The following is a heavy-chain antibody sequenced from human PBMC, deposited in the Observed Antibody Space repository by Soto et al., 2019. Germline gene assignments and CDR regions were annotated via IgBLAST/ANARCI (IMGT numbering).Heavy chain of an antibody. CDR3: ARDCSGGSCYPRMDV. V-gene: IGHV3-21*01. CDR1: GFNFNSYT. CDR2: ISSSGYI. J-gene: IGHJ6*02. Sequence: GGSLRLSCAASGFNFNSYTINWVRQAPGKRLEWLSSISSSGYIFSTGSVRGRFTISRDNAKNSVYLQINSLRAEDTAVYFCARDCSGGSCYPRMDVWGQGTTVTVSS. D-gene: IGHD2-15*01.